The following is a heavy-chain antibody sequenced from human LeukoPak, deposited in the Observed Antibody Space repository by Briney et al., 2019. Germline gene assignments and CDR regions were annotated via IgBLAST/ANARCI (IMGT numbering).Heavy chain of an antibody. Sequence: SGTLSFTCVVSGGSISSSNWWSWVRQPPGKGLEWIGETYHSGSTNYKPSLRSRVTMSVDKSKNQFSLKLSSVTAADTAVYYCASFACSSGACREQDYWGQGTLVTVSS. J-gene: IGHJ4*02. CDR1: GGSISSSNW. V-gene: IGHV4-4*02. CDR2: TYHSGST. D-gene: IGHD3-22*01. CDR3: ASFACSSGACREQDY.